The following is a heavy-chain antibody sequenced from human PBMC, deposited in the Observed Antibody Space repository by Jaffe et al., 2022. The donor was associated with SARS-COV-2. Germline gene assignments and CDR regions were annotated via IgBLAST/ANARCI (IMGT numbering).Heavy chain of an antibody. Sequence: EVQLVESGGGLVKPGGSLRLSCAASGFTFSSYSMNWVRQAPGKGLEWVSSISSSSSYIYYADSVKGRFTISRDNAKNSLYLQMNSLRAEDTAVYYCARAEYYDYVWGSRPLDYWGQGTLVTVSS. CDR2: ISSSSSYI. J-gene: IGHJ4*02. V-gene: IGHV3-21*01. CDR1: GFTFSSYS. CDR3: ARAEYYDYVWGSRPLDY. D-gene: IGHD3-16*01.